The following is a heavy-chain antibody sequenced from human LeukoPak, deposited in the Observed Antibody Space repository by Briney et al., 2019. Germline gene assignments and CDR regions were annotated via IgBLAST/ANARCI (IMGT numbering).Heavy chain of an antibody. J-gene: IGHJ4*02. V-gene: IGHV1-24*01. Sequence: ASVKVSCKVSGYTPSKLSMHWVRQAPGKGLEWMGAFAPGDGETIYAQRFQGRVTVTEDTSTDTANMELSSLRSEGTAVYYCATGIQLSPTASFYFDYWGQGTLVTVSS. CDR2: FAPGDGET. CDR1: GYTPSKLS. CDR3: ATGIQLSPTASFYFDY. D-gene: IGHD5-18*01.